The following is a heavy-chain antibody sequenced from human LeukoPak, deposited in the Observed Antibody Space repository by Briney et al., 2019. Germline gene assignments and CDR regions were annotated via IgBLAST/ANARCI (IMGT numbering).Heavy chain of an antibody. CDR2: IRYDGSNK. CDR3: AKVNYGDYNWFDP. V-gene: IGHV3-30*02. Sequence: GGSLRLSCAASGFTFSSYGMHWVRQAPGKGLEWVAFIRYDGSNKYYADSVKGRFTISRDNSKNTLYLQMNSLRAEDTAVYYCAKVNYGDYNWFDPWGQGTLVTVSS. D-gene: IGHD4-17*01. J-gene: IGHJ5*02. CDR1: GFTFSSYG.